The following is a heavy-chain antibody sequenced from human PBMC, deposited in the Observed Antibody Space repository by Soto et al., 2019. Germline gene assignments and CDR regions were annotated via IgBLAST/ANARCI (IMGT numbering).Heavy chain of an antibody. V-gene: IGHV1-69*13. CDR1: GGTFSSYA. CDR3: ARAGEMATINAPFDY. Sequence: SVKVSCKASGGTFSSYAISWVRQAPGQGLEWMGGIIPIFGTANYAQKFQGRVTITADESTSTAYMELSSLRSEDTAVYYCARAGEMATINAPFDYWGQGTLVTVS. CDR2: IIPIFGTA. J-gene: IGHJ4*02. D-gene: IGHD5-12*01.